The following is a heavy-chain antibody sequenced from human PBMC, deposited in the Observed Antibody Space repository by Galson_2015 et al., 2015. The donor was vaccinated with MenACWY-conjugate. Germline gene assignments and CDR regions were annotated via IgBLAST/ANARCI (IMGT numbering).Heavy chain of an antibody. Sequence: SLRLSCAASGFTFSSYAMSWVRQAPGKGLEWVSAISGRGGSTYYADSVKGRFTISRDNSKNTLYLQMNSLRAEDTAVYYCAKRPATYYYDSGGYYWFDYWGRGTLVTVSS. V-gene: IGHV3-23*01. CDR2: ISGRGGST. CDR3: AKRPATYYYDSGGYYWFDY. D-gene: IGHD3-22*01. J-gene: IGHJ4*02. CDR1: GFTFSSYA.